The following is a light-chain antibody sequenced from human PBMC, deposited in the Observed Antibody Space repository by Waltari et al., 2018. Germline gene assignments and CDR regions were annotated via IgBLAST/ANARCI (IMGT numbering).Light chain of an antibody. CDR3: CSYAGSYTFV. J-gene: IGLJ7*01. Sequence: QSAPTHPRSAPGSPGQSATILCRGPSTEVGNYNFFPWYQQHPGNAPKLLIYDVVKRPSGVPDRFSGSKSGNTASLTISGLQTEDEADYYCCSYAGSYTFVFGGGTQLTVL. V-gene: IGLV2-11*01. CDR2: DVV. CDR1: STEVGNYNF.